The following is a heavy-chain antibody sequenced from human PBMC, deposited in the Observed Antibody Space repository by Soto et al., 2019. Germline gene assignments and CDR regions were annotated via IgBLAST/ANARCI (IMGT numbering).Heavy chain of an antibody. D-gene: IGHD6-13*01. CDR3: SRFESFHPNMPIAY. CDR1: WYDFSTYL. V-gene: IGHV5-51*01. CDR2: IFPRDSDT. J-gene: IGHJ4*02. Sequence: PGESLKVSCKGSWYDFSTYLIGGVRQIPWKGLDLMVVIFPRDSDTKYSPSFEGRVILSADTSTDSSYLQWNSLQAPATGVYCCSRFESFHPNMPIAYWAQGTSVTVSS.